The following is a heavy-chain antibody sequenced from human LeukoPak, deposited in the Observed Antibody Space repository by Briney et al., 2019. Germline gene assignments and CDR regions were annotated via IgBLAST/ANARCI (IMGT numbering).Heavy chain of an antibody. Sequence: RGSLRLSCAASGFTVSTNYMSWVRQAPGKGPEWVSVIYNDGGTDYADSVKGRFIISRDNSKNTLYLQMNSLRAEDTAVYYCARVGSGYIGYWGQGTLVTVSS. V-gene: IGHV3-53*01. CDR2: IYNDGGT. CDR1: GFTVSTNY. D-gene: IGHD3-3*01. CDR3: ARVGSGYIGY. J-gene: IGHJ4*02.